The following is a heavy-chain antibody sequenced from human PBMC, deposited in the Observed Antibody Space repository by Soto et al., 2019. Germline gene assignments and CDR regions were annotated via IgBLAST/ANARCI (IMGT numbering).Heavy chain of an antibody. CDR1: GYTFTSYY. V-gene: IGHV1-46*01. CDR2: INPSGGST. CDR3: AREGQWEIGVDY. J-gene: IGHJ4*02. Sequence: QVQLVQSGAEVKKPGASVKVSCKASGYTFTSYYMHWVRQAPGQGLEWMGIINPSGGSTSYAQKFQGRVTMTRDTSTSTVYMELSSLRAEDTAVYYCAREGQWEIGVDYWGQGTLVTVSS. D-gene: IGHD1-26*01.